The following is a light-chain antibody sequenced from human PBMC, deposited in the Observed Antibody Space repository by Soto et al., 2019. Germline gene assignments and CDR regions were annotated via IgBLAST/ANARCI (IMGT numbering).Light chain of an antibody. Sequence: DIQMTQSPSTLSASVGDRVTITCRASQNINYWLAWYQQKPGKAPKFLIYDASSLESGVPTRFSGIGSGTEFTLTISRLQADDSATYYCQQYNSFPLSFGGGTKVEIK. V-gene: IGKV1-5*01. CDR3: QQYNSFPLS. CDR1: QNINYW. CDR2: DAS. J-gene: IGKJ4*01.